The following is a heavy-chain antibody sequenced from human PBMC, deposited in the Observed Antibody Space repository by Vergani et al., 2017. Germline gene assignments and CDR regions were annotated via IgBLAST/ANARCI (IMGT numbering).Heavy chain of an antibody. J-gene: IGHJ5*02. CDR3: ARAPVARRGRWFDP. V-gene: IGHV1-2*02. CDR1: GYTFTGYY. CDR2: INPNSGGT. Sequence: QVQLVESGAEVKKPGASVKVSCKASGYTFTGYYMHWVRQAPGQGLEWMGWINPNSGGTNYAQKFQGRVTMTRDTSISTAYMELSRLRSEDTAVYYCARAPVARRGRWFDPWGQGTLVTVSS. D-gene: IGHD4-23*01.